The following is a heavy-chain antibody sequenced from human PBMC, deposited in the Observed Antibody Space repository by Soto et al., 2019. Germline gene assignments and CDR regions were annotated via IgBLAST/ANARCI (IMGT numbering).Heavy chain of an antibody. D-gene: IGHD2-15*01. CDR2: IYYSWST. CDR3: ASNGPRVVVAATHLLYGMYV. V-gene: IGHV4-59*08. Sequence: SLTLPLPCSVPGGSILSYYWRWIRQPPGKGLEWIADIYYSWSTNYIPSLQSRVTMSVVMFKNQLSLNLMSVTAAYRVVCFCASNGPRVVVAATHLLYGMYVWRQGTTVTVSS. J-gene: IGHJ6*02. CDR1: GGSILSYY.